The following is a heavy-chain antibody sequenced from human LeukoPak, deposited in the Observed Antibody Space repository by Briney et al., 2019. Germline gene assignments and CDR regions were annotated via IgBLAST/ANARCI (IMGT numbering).Heavy chain of an antibody. V-gene: IGHV3-30*18. Sequence: SGGSLRLSCAASGFTFSSYGMHWVRQAPGKGLEWVAVISYDGSDKYYADSVKGRFTISRDNSKNTLYLQMNSLRAEDTAVYYCAKGGNIVVVVAATPLFDYWGQGTLVTGSS. J-gene: IGHJ4*02. CDR1: GFTFSSYG. D-gene: IGHD2-15*01. CDR3: AKGGNIVVVVAATPLFDY. CDR2: ISYDGSDK.